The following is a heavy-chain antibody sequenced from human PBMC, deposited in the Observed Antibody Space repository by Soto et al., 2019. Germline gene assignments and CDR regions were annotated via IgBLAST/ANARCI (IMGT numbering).Heavy chain of an antibody. CDR2: IYYRSKWYN. J-gene: IGHJ4*02. D-gene: IGHD6-25*01. V-gene: IGHV6-1*01. CDR3: ARISSSGRTPYFYY. CDR1: GDSVSSNSVA. Sequence: TRSLTCAISGDSVSSNSVAWNWIRQSPSRGLEWLGRIYYRSKWYNDYAVSVKSRISLKPYTSKNQFSLQLNSVTPEDTAVSYCARISSSGRTPYFYYWGQRTLVSVCS.